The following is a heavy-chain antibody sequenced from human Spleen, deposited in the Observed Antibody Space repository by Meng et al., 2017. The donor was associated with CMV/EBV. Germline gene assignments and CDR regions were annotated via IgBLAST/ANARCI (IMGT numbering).Heavy chain of an antibody. CDR3: ARELRNSNYKYYFDY. CDR1: GFTFSSYA. Sequence: GGSLRLSCAASGFTFSSYAMHWVRQAPGKGLEWVSVIYSGGSTYYADSVKGRFTISRDNSKNTLYLQMNSLRAEDTAVYYCARELRNSNYKYYFDYWGQGTLVTVSS. D-gene: IGHD4-11*01. CDR2: IYSGGST. V-gene: IGHV3-66*02. J-gene: IGHJ4*02.